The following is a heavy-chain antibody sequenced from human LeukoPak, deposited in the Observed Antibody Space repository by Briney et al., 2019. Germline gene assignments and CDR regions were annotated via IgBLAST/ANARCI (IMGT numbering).Heavy chain of an antibody. D-gene: IGHD2-2*01. CDR3: AKKEGGKYASLYMDA. V-gene: IGHV3-23*01. CDR1: RFTCSSYD. Sequence: GGSLTFSCAGSRFTCSSYDMSWVRHAQGKGLEWVTGTIGSGATTFCADAVKRRFTIYKDNSKNTLFLQKNSLRAEDTATYYCAKKEGGKYASLYMDAWGKGTTVTVSS. J-gene: IGHJ6*03. CDR2: TIGSGATT.